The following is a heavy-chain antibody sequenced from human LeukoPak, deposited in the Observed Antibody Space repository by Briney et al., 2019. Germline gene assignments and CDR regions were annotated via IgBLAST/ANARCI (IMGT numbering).Heavy chain of an antibody. CDR3: ARLAVNDYGDYGGAFDI. V-gene: IGHV4-59*01. CDR2: IYYSGST. CDR1: GGSISSYY. J-gene: IGHJ3*02. Sequence: SETLSLTCTVSGGSISSYYWSWIRQPPGKGLEWIGYIYYSGSTNYNPSLKSRVTISVDTSKNQFSLKLSSVTAADTAVYYCARLAVNDYGDYGGAFDIWGQGTMVTVSS. D-gene: IGHD4-17*01.